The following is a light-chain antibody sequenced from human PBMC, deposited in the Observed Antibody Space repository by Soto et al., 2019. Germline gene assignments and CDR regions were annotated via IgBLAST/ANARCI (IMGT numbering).Light chain of an antibody. CDR1: QSVSSY. CDR3: QQRSNWPST. CDR2: DAS. J-gene: IGKJ4*01. V-gene: IGKV3-11*01. Sequence: EIVLTQSPATLSLSPGERAALSCRASQSVSSYVAWYQQKPGQAPRLLIYDASKRAPGIPARFTGSGSGTDFTLTISSLEPEDGAVYFCQQRSNWPSTFGGGTKVEI.